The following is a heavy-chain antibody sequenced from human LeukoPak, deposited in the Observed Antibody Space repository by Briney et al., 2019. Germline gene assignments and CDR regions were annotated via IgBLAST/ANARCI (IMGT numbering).Heavy chain of an antibody. D-gene: IGHD2-2*01. CDR1: GFTLSSYA. Sequence: GGSLRLSCAASGFTLSSYAMSWVRQAPGKGLEWVSAISDSGNTYHADSVKGRFTISRDSSKNTLFLQMNSLRAEDTALYYCARGGDCSSTSCYGTVDYWGQGTLVTVSS. CDR3: ARGGDCSSTSCYGTVDY. CDR2: ISDSGNT. J-gene: IGHJ4*02. V-gene: IGHV3-23*01.